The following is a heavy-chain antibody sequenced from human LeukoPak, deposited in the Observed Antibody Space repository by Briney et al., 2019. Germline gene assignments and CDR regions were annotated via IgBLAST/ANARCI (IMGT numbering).Heavy chain of an antibody. J-gene: IGHJ3*02. D-gene: IGHD1-1*01. CDR1: GGSISSYY. CDR3: AGSPAAVYNWNDGGYAFDI. Sequence: SETLSLTCTVSGGSISSYYWSWIRQPPEKGLEWIGYIYYSGSTNYNPSLKSRVTISVDTSKNQFSLKLSSVTAADTAVYYCAGSPAAVYNWNDGGYAFDIWGQGTMVTVSS. CDR2: IYYSGST. V-gene: IGHV4-59*01.